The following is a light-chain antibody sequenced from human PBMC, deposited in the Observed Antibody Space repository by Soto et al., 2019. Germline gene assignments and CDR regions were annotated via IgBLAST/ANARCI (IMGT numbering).Light chain of an antibody. V-gene: IGKV3-20*01. CDR1: HSMSNSN. Sequence: IVLTKSPGTLSLSPGDRATLSCRASHSMSNSNLAWYQHKPGQAPRLLIYGASYRATGIPDRFSGSGSGTDFILTINRLEPEDFAVYYCQEFASNFGGGTKVEIK. CDR3: QEFASN. J-gene: IGKJ4*01. CDR2: GAS.